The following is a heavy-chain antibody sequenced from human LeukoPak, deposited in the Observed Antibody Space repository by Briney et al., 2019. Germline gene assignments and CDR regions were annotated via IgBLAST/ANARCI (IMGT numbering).Heavy chain of an antibody. V-gene: IGHV4-34*01. J-gene: IGHJ4*02. D-gene: IGHD1-26*01. CDR2: INHSGST. CDR1: GGSFSGYY. CDR3: ARGLNLVGAYYFDY. Sequence: PSETLSLTRAVYGGSFSGYYWSWIRQPPGKGLEWIGEINHSGSTNYNPSLKSRVTISVDTSKNQFSLKLSSVTAADTAVYYCARGLNLVGAYYFDYWGQGTLVTVSS.